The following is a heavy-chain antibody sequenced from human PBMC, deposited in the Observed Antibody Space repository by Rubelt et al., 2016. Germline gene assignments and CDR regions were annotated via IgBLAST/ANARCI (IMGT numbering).Heavy chain of an antibody. CDR2: ISSSGSTI. Sequence: EVQLVESGGGLVQPGGSLRLSCAASGFTFSSYEMNWVRQAPGKGLEWVSYISSSGSTIYYAGSVKGRCTISRDNAKNSLYLQMNSLRAEDTAVYYCARSDIVATITDYWGQGTLVTVSS. CDR3: ARSDIVATITDY. V-gene: IGHV3-48*03. CDR1: GFTFSSYE. J-gene: IGHJ4*02. D-gene: IGHD5-12*01.